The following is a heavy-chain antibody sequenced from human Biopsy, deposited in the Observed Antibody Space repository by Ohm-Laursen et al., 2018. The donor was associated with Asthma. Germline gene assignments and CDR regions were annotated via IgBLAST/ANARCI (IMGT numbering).Heavy chain of an antibody. CDR1: GGSISGFY. D-gene: IGHD3-10*01. V-gene: IGHV4-59*07. J-gene: IGHJ6*02. CDR2: IYYTGSD. Sequence: SDTLSLTCTVSGGSISGFYWSWIRQPPGKGLEWLGYIYYTGSDNYNPSLKSRVTISVDTSKNQFSLRLNSVTAADTAVYYCARGPNYHGSGRAPIGMDVWGQGTTVTVSS. CDR3: ARGPNYHGSGRAPIGMDV.